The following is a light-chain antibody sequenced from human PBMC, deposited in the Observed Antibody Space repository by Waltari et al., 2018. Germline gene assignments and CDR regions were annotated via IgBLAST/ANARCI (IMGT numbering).Light chain of an antibody. Sequence: EIVMTRSPATLSVSPGERVTLSCWASQSVSSNLAWYQQKPGQGPSLLIYDAYTRAPGIPARFSGSGSGTEFTLTISSLTSEDFAIYYCQQYINWPSFTFGPGTKVDIK. CDR1: QSVSSN. CDR2: DAY. CDR3: QQYINWPSFT. V-gene: IGKV3D-15*01. J-gene: IGKJ3*01.